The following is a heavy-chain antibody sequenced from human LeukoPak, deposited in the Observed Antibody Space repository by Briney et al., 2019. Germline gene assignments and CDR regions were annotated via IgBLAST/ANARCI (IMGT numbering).Heavy chain of an antibody. CDR1: GFTFSGSA. J-gene: IGHJ6*03. Sequence: GGSLRLSCAASGFTFSGSAMHWVRQAPGKGLEWVAFISYDGNKKDYADPVKGRFTISRDNSENTLYLQMNSLRIEDAGVYYCARPSDHYYYYFYMDVWGQGTTVTVSS. CDR3: ARPSDHYYYYFYMDV. CDR2: ISYDGNKK. V-gene: IGHV3-30*04.